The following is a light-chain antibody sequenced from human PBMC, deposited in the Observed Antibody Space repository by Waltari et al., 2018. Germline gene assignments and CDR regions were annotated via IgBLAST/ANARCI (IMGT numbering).Light chain of an antibody. CDR1: QGVRKD. CDR2: AGS. CDR3: LQDYFYPWT. Sequence: QMTQSPSSLSASVGDNVTITCLASQGVRKDLAWYQQKPGGAPKRLIFAGSTLKSGVPSRFSGSGSDTDFTLTINSVQAEDFATYFCLQDYFYPWTFGRGTTVEIK. J-gene: IGKJ1*01. V-gene: IGKV1-6*01.